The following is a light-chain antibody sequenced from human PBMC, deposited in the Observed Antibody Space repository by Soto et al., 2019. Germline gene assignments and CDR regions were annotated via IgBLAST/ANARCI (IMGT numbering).Light chain of an antibody. CDR3: QQRSNWPFT. CDR2: DAS. CDR1: QSVSSY. Sequence: DILLAQYPATLSLSPGERATLSCRASQSVSSYLAWYQQKPGQAPRLLIYDASNRATGIPARFSGSGSGTDFTLTISSLEPEDFAVYYCQQRSNWPFTFGRGTKVDIK. V-gene: IGKV3-11*01. J-gene: IGKJ3*01.